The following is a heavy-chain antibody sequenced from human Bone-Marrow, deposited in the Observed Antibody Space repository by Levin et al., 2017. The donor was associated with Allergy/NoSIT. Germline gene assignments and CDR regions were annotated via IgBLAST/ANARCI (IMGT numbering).Heavy chain of an antibody. CDR1: GFTFSSYW. V-gene: IGHV3-7*01. D-gene: IGHD3-10*01. Sequence: GESLKISCAASGFTFSSYWMSWVRQAPGKGLEWVANIKQDGSEKYYVDSVKGRFTISRDNAKNSLYLQMNSLRAEDTAVYYCAREYYGSGAWWWFDPWGQGTLVTVSS. CDR3: AREYYGSGAWWWFDP. CDR2: IKQDGSEK. J-gene: IGHJ5*02.